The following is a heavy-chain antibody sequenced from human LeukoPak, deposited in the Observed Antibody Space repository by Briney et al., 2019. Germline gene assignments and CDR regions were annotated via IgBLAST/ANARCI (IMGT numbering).Heavy chain of an antibody. V-gene: IGHV3-7*01. J-gene: IGHJ4*02. CDR1: GFIFSSYW. D-gene: IGHD6-13*01. Sequence: PGGSLRLSCAASGFIFSSYWLSWVRQAPGKGLEWVANIKQDGNEKYYVDSVKGRFTISRDNAKNSLYLQMNSLRTEDTAVYYCARDHAASWAIDYWGQGTLVTVSS. CDR2: IKQDGNEK. CDR3: ARDHAASWAIDY.